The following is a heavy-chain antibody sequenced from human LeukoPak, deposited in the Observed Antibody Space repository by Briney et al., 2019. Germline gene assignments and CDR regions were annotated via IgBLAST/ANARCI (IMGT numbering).Heavy chain of an antibody. D-gene: IGHD3-10*01. CDR2: IIPIFGTA. J-gene: IGHJ4*02. CDR1: GYTFTSYG. CDR3: ARDLGSYYYGSGSPIFDY. Sequence: SVKVSCKASGYTFTSYGISWVRQAPGQGLEWMGGIIPIFGTANYAQKFQGRVTITADESTSTAYMELSSLRSEDTAVYYCARDLGSYYYGSGSPIFDYWGQGTLVTVSS. V-gene: IGHV1-69*13.